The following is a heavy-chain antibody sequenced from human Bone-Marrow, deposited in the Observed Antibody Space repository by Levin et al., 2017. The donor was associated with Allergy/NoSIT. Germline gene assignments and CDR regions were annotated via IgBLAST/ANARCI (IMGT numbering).Heavy chain of an antibody. CDR1: GGSFSGYY. D-gene: IGHD2-2*01. CDR3: ARWYIVVVPAAPPGWFDP. J-gene: IGHJ5*02. CDR2: INHSGST. V-gene: IGHV4-34*01. Sequence: SQTLSLTCAVYGGSFSGYYWSWIRQPPGKGLEWIGEINHSGSTNYNPSLKSRVTISVDTSKNQFSLKLSSVTAADTAVYYCARWYIVVVPAAPPGWFDPWGQGTLVTVSS.